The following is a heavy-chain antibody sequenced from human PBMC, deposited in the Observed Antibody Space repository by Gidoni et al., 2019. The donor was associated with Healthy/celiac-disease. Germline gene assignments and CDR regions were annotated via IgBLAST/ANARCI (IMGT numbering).Heavy chain of an antibody. CDR3: AKDLRDYCDSSGYFDY. J-gene: IGHJ4*02. CDR2: ISGSGGST. CDR1: GFTFSSYA. V-gene: IGHV3-23*01. D-gene: IGHD3-22*01. Sequence: EVQLLESGGGLVQPGGSLRLSCAASGFTFSSYAMSWVRQAPGKGLEWVSAISGSGGSTYYADSVKGRFTISRDNSKNTLYLQMNSLRAEDTAVYYCAKDLRDYCDSSGYFDYWGQGTLVTVSS.